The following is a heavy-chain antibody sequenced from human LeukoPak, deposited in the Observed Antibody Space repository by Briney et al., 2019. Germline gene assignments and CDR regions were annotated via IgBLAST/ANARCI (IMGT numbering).Heavy chain of an antibody. CDR1: GGSISSSSYY. Sequence: SETLSLTCTVSGGSISSSSYYWGWIRQPPGKGLEWIGSIYYSGSTYYNPSLKSRVTISVDTSKNQFSLKLSSMTAADTAVYYCARQLLPGFGNNWFDPWGQGTLVTVSS. D-gene: IGHD2/OR15-2a*01. CDR2: IYYSGST. J-gene: IGHJ5*02. V-gene: IGHV4-39*01. CDR3: ARQLLPGFGNNWFDP.